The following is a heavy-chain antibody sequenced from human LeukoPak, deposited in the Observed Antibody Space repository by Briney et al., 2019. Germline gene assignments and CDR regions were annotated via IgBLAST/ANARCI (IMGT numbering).Heavy chain of an antibody. CDR3: GGGEDWGTLDY. V-gene: IGHV4-34*01. CDR2: INHSGST. CDR1: GGSFSGYY. Sequence: SETLSLTCAVYGGSFSGYYWSWIRQPPGKELEWIGEINHSGSTNYNPSLKSRVTISVDTSKNQFSLKLSSVTAADTAVYYCGGGEDWGTLDYWGQGTLVTVSS. J-gene: IGHJ4*02. D-gene: IGHD7-27*01.